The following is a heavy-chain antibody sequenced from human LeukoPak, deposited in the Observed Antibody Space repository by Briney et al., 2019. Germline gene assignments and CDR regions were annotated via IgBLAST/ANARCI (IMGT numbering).Heavy chain of an antibody. J-gene: IGHJ4*02. CDR2: INHSGST. D-gene: IGHD1-26*01. CDR3: ARMYSGTYGGIDY. CDR1: GGSFSGYY. Sequence: SETLSLTCAVYGGSFSGYYWSWIRQPPGKGLEWIGEINHSGSTNYNPSLKSRVTISVDTSKNQFSLKLSSVTAADTAVYYCARMYSGTYGGIDYWGQGTLVTVSS. V-gene: IGHV4-34*01.